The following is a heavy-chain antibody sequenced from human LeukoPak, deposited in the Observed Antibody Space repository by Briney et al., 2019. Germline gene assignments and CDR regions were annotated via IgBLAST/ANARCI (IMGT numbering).Heavy chain of an antibody. CDR2: ISVYKGNT. D-gene: IGHD6-25*01. V-gene: IGHV1-18*01. Sequence: GASVKVSCKASGYTFTSYGISWVRQAPGQGLEWMGWISVYKGNTNYAQKLQGRVTMTTDTSTSTVYMELRSLRSDDTAVYYCARSQRNNAFDIWGQGTMVTVSS. CDR3: ARSQRNNAFDI. CDR1: GYTFTSYG. J-gene: IGHJ3*02.